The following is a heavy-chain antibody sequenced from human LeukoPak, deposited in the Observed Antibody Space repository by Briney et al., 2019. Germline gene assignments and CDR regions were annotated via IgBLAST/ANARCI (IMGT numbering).Heavy chain of an antibody. J-gene: IGHJ4*02. CDR1: GGIFSSYA. V-gene: IGHV1-69*13. D-gene: IGHD3-9*01. CDR2: IIPIFGTA. Sequence: SVKVSCKASGGIFSSYAISWVRQAPGQGLEWMGGIIPIFGTANYAQKFQGRVTITADESTSTAYMELSSLRSEDTAVYYCQYDILTGYSYSSSSGFDYWGQGTLVTVSS. CDR3: QYDILTGYSYSSSSGFDY.